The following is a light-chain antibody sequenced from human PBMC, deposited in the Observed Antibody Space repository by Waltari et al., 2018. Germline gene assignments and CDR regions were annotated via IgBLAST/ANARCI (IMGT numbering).Light chain of an antibody. CDR3: QQYSNWPYT. V-gene: IGKV3-15*01. CDR1: QGVSSN. CDR2: GAS. Sequence: EIVMTQSPATLSVSPGERATLPCRASQGVSSNLAWYQQKPGQALRLLIYGASTRATGIPGRFCGSGSGTEFTLTISRLQSEDFAVYYCQQYSNWPYTFGQGTKLEIK. J-gene: IGKJ2*01.